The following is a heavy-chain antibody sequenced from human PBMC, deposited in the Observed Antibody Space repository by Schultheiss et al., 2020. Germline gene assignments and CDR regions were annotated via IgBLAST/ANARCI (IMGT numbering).Heavy chain of an antibody. D-gene: IGHD3-10*01. CDR3: VKDAVLLWFGEGPWFDP. Sequence: GGSLRLSCSASGFTFSSYAMHWVRQAPGKGLEYVSAISSNGGSTYYADSVKGRFTISRDNSKNTLYLQMSSLRAEDTAVYYCVKDAVLLWFGEGPWFDPWGQGTLVTGSS. J-gene: IGHJ5*02. CDR1: GFTFSSYA. CDR2: ISSNGGST. V-gene: IGHV3-64D*09.